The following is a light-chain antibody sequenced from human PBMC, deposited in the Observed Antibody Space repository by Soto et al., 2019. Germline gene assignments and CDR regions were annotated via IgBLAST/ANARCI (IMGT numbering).Light chain of an antibody. V-gene: IGKV1-39*01. Sequence: DIQMTQSPSSLSASVGDRVTITCRASQNIRTYINWYQQKSGRAPNLLIFDASRLQSGVPSRFSVTGSGTDFTLTITSLQPEDFATYYCQQTYTTLWTFGQGTKV. CDR1: QNIRTY. J-gene: IGKJ1*01. CDR2: DAS. CDR3: QQTYTTLWT.